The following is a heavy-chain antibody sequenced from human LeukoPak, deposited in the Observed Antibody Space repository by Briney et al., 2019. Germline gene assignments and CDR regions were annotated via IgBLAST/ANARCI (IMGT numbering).Heavy chain of an antibody. V-gene: IGHV3-74*01. CDR1: GFTFSSYW. D-gene: IGHD2-15*01. CDR2: IDSDGRTT. J-gene: IGHJ4*02. CDR3: ARTSPSAVAEDY. Sequence: PGGSLRLSCAASGFTFSSYWMHWVRQAPGKGLVWVSRIDSDGRTTTYADSVKGQFTISRDNAKNTLYLQMNSLRAEDTAVYYCARTSPSAVAEDYWGQGTLVTVSS.